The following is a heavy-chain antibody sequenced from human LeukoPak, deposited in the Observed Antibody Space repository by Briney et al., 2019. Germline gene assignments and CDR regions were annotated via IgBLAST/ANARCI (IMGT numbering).Heavy chain of an antibody. J-gene: IGHJ6*03. Sequence: ASVKVTCKTSGYRYTSCDFNWVRQAPGQGLEWIGWVNAKTGNARYAQKFQGRVNMTKVTSRDTVSMELSGLTAEDTAVYYCARPPGYCDGAICYCFYYYMDFWGSGTTVIVS. CDR1: GYRYTSCD. CDR3: ARPPGYCDGAICYCFYYYMDF. CDR2: VNAKTGNA. D-gene: IGHD2-21*01. V-gene: IGHV1-8*01.